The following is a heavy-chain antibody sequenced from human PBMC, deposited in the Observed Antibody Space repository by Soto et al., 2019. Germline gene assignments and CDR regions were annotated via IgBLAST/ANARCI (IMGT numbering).Heavy chain of an antibody. Sequence: GGSLRLSCAASVFPFSSYAMSWVRQAPGKGLEWVSAISGSGGSTYYADSVKGRFTISRDNSKNTLYLQMNSLRAEDTAVYYCAKGYCSGGSCHRSPNYWGQGTLVTVSS. CDR2: ISGSGGST. D-gene: IGHD2-15*01. J-gene: IGHJ4*02. CDR1: VFPFSSYA. V-gene: IGHV3-23*01. CDR3: AKGYCSGGSCHRSPNY.